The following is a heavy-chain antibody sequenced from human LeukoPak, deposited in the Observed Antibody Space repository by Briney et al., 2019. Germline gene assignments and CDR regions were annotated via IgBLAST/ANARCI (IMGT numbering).Heavy chain of an antibody. V-gene: IGHV1-18*01. D-gene: IGHD2-2*01. CDR2: ISAYNGNT. CDR1: GYTFSNYD. J-gene: IGHJ4*02. CDR3: ARDKWYCSSTSCPKGVFDY. Sequence: ASVKVSCKASGYTFSNYDVNWVRQAPGQGLEWMGWISAYNGNTNYAQKLQGRVTMTTDTSTSTAYMELRSLRSDDTAVYYCARDKWYCSSTSCPKGVFDYWGQGTLVTVSS.